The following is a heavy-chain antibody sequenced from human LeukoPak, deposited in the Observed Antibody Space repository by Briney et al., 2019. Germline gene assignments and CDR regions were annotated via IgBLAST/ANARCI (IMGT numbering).Heavy chain of an antibody. J-gene: IGHJ4*02. V-gene: IGHV1-69*13. Sequence: ASMKVSCKASGGTFSSYAISWVRQAPGQGLEWMGGIIPIFGTANYAQKFQGRVTITADESTSTAYMELSSLRSEDTAVYYCARDRYYYGSGSYSFDYWGQGTLVTVSS. CDR1: GGTFSSYA. D-gene: IGHD3-10*01. CDR2: IIPIFGTA. CDR3: ARDRYYYGSGSYSFDY.